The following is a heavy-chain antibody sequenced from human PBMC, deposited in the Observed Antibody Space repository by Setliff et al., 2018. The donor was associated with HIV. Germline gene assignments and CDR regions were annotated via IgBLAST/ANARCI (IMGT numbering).Heavy chain of an antibody. CDR3: AAVGSGSYYDWYFDL. CDR2: IVVGSGNT. D-gene: IGHD1-26*01. Sequence: RASVKVSCKASGFTFTSSAVQWVRQARGQRLEWIGWIVVGSGNTNYAQKFQERVTITRDMSTSTAYMELSSLRSEDTAVYYCAAVGSGSYYDWYFDLWVPETLLVTVSS. J-gene: IGHJ2*01. V-gene: IGHV1-58*01. CDR1: GFTFTSSA.